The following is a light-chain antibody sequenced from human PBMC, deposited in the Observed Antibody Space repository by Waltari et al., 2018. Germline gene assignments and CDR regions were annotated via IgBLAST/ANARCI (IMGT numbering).Light chain of an antibody. CDR1: SRDVGGYNF. CDR2: DVG. J-gene: IGLJ2*01. V-gene: IGLV2-14*03. Sequence: QSALTQPASVSGSPGPPISISCTGTSRDVGGYNFVSWYQRLPGKAPKLIIYDVGNRPSGVSNRFSGSKSGNTASLIISGLQADDEADYYCCSYTRSGSLVFGGGTKLTVL. CDR3: CSYTRSGSLV.